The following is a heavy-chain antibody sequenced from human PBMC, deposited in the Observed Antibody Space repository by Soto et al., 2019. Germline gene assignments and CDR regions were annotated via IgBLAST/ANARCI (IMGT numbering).Heavy chain of an antibody. J-gene: IGHJ3*02. D-gene: IGHD3-22*01. CDR3: ARGYYYDTSGYYSDFDI. Sequence: LSLTFTVSGGSISSDYWSWIRQPPGKGLEWVGYVYNNGGTKYNPSLKSRVTISVDTSNNQFSLKLTSVTAADTAVYYCARGYYYDTSGYYSDFDIWGQVTTVTVS. CDR2: VYNNGGT. V-gene: IGHV4-59*01. CDR1: GGSISSDY.